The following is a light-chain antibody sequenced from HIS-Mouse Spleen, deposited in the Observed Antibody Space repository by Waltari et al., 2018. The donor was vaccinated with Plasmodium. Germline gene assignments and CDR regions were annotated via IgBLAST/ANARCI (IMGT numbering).Light chain of an antibody. CDR2: GAS. Sequence: EIVMTQSPATLSVSPGERATLSCRASQSFSTNLAWYQQKPGQAPRLLIYGASTSATGIPARFSGGGSGTEFTLTISSLQSEDFAVYYCQQYNNWSFTFGPGTKVDIK. CDR1: QSFSTN. CDR3: QQYNNWSFT. J-gene: IGKJ3*01. V-gene: IGKV3-15*01.